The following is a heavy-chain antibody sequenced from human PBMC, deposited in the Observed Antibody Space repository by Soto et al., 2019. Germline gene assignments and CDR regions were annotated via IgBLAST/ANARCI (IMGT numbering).Heavy chain of an antibody. CDR1: GYSISSDYY. J-gene: IGHJ6*02. V-gene: IGHV4-38-2*01. CDR2: VFPSGTS. CDR3: ARSLGRGRAGGFSYYYGMDF. D-gene: IGHD5-12*01. Sequence: KPSETLSLTCAVSGYSISSDYYWGWIRQPPGKGLEWIGSVFPSGTSYYNPSLKSRVTMSLDTSKNQFSLKLSSATAADTAVYYCARSLGRGRAGGFSYYYGMDFWGQGATVTVSS.